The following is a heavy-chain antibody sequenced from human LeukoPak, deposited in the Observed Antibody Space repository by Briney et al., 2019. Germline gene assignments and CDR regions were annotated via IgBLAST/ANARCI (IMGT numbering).Heavy chain of an antibody. CDR2: IYYSGST. J-gene: IGHJ3*02. Sequence: PSETLSLTCTVPGGSISSYYWSWIRQPPGKGLEWIGYIYYSGSTNYNPSLKSRVTISVDTSKNQFSLKLSSVTAADTAVYYCARDSRYFDAFDIWGQGTMVTVSS. D-gene: IGHD3-9*01. CDR3: ARDSRYFDAFDI. V-gene: IGHV4-59*01. CDR1: GGSISSYY.